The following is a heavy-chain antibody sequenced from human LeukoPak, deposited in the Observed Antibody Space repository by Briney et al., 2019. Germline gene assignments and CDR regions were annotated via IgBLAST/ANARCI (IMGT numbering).Heavy chain of an antibody. CDR1: XGSXXXXSYY. CDR3: ARRHYYDSSADI. J-gene: IGHJ3*02. CDR2: IYYSGST. D-gene: IGHD3-22*01. Sequence: XGSXXXXSYYWGWXRQPPGKGLEWIVSIYYSGSTYYNPSLKSRVTISVDTSKNQFSLKLSSVTAADTAVYYCARRHYYDSSADIWGQGTMVTVSS. V-gene: IGHV4-39*01.